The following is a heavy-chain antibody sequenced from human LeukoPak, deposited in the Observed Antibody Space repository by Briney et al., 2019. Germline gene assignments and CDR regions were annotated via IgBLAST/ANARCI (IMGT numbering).Heavy chain of an antibody. D-gene: IGHD6-19*01. V-gene: IGHV3-9*01. J-gene: IGHJ4*02. CDR3: AKDMTAIIAVPGVDY. CDR2: ISWNSGSI. CDR1: GFTFDDYA. Sequence: PGRSLRLSCAASGFTFDDYAMHWVRQAPVKDLEWVSSISWNSGSIGYADSVKGRFTISRDNAKNSLYLQMNSLRAEDTALYYCAKDMTAIIAVPGVDYWGQGTLVTVSS.